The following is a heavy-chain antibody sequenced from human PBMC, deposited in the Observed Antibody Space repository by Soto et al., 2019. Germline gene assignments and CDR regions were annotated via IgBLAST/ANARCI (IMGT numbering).Heavy chain of an antibody. CDR3: VRDRSVNYYDRSGYIYYFDS. Sequence: QVQMVQSGAEVKKPGASVKVSCTASGYTFTRYNVHWVRQAPGQGLEWMGIIIPSSGSASYAQKFHGRSTMTRDTSTSTVNMELSSLTSEDTAVYYCVRDRSVNYYDRSGYIYYFDSWGQGTLVTVSS. CDR1: GYTFTRYN. D-gene: IGHD3-22*01. CDR2: IIPSSGSA. V-gene: IGHV1-46*01. J-gene: IGHJ4*02.